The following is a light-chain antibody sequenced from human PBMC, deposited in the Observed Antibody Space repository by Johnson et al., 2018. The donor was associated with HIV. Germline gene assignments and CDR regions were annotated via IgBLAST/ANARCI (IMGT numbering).Light chain of an antibody. CDR1: SSNIGNNY. V-gene: IGLV1-51*02. Sequence: QSVLTQPPSVSAAPGQKVTISCSGSSSNIGNNYVSWYQQLPGTAPKLLMYEDNKRPSGIPDRFSGSKSGTSATLGITGVQTGDEADYYCGTWDNSLRWVFGTGTKVTVL. CDR3: GTWDNSLRWV. CDR2: EDN. J-gene: IGLJ1*01.